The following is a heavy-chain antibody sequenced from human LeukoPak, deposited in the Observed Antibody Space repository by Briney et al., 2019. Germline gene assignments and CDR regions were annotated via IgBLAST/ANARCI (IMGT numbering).Heavy chain of an antibody. CDR3: AKDLNGDHYSDY. Sequence: GGSLRLSCAASGFTFSSYAMHWVRQAPGKGLEWVAILSYDGSNKYYADPVKGRFTISRDNSKNTLYLQMNSLRAEDTAVYYCAKDLNGDHYSDYWGQGTLVTVSS. J-gene: IGHJ4*02. V-gene: IGHV3-30*18. CDR1: GFTFSSYA. CDR2: LSYDGSNK. D-gene: IGHD4-17*01.